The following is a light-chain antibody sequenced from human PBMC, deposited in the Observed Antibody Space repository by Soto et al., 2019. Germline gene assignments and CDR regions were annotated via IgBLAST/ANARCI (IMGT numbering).Light chain of an antibody. Sequence: EIVLTHSPFARSLSPVEGATLSFMASQGVSSSYLAWYQQRPGQAPRLLIYGASSRATGIPDRFSGSGSGTAFTLTISSLQSEDFAIYYCQKYNNWPRTFGQGTKVDIK. CDR2: GAS. J-gene: IGKJ1*01. CDR1: QGVSSSY. CDR3: QKYNNWPRT. V-gene: IGKV3D-15*01.